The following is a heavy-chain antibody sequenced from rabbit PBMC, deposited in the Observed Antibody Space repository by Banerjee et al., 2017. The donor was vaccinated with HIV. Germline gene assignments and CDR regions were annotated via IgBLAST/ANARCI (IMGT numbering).Heavy chain of an antibody. CDR1: GFDFSSNV. D-gene: IGHD6-1*01. V-gene: IGHV1S47*01. Sequence: QEQLVESGGGLVQPEGSLTLTCKASGFDFSSNVMCWVRQAPGKGPEWIACIDNGDGSTYYANWVNGRFTISRSTSLNTVTLQMTSLTAADTATYFCARSADAGCAYALWGQGTLVTVS. J-gene: IGHJ6*01. CDR2: IDNGDGST. CDR3: ARSADAGCAYAL.